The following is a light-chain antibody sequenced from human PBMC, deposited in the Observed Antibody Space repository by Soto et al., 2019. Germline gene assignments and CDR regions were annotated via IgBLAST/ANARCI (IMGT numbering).Light chain of an antibody. Sequence: EIVLTQSPGTLSLSPGERATLSCRASQSISSSFLAWYQQRPGQAPRILIHGVSSKAAGIPDRFSGSGSAADCPLPINRLEPAEFAMYFCQQYGSSPFTFGPGTQLEIK. CDR1: QSISSSF. J-gene: IGKJ3*01. CDR3: QQYGSSPFT. CDR2: GVS. V-gene: IGKV3-20*01.